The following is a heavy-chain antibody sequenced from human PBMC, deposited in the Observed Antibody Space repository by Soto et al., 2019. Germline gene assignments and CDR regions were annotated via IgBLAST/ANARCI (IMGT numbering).Heavy chain of an antibody. CDR2: MSNSGST. CDR1: GGSISSYH. CDR3: ARHYCSGGGCYYFDN. Sequence: QVQLQESGPGLVKSSETLSLTCTVSGGSISSYHWSWIRQPPGKGLEWIGYMSNSGSTNYNPSLKSRVTISVDTSKNQCSLKLSSVTAADTAVYYCARHYCSGGGCYYFDNWGQGTLVTVSS. V-gene: IGHV4-59*08. J-gene: IGHJ4*02. D-gene: IGHD2-15*01.